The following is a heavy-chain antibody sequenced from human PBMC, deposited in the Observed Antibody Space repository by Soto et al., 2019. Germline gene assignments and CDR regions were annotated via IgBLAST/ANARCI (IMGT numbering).Heavy chain of an antibody. D-gene: IGHD4-4*01. CDR3: AREVRTTVTPGVFDY. Sequence: QVQLQESGPGLVKPSQTLSLTCTVSGGSISSGGYYWSWIRQHPGKGLEWIGYIYYSGSTYYNPSLKGRVTISVDTSKNQFSLKLSSVTAADTAVYYCAREVRTTVTPGVFDYWGQGTLVTVSS. CDR2: IYYSGST. CDR1: GGSISSGGYY. V-gene: IGHV4-31*03. J-gene: IGHJ4*02.